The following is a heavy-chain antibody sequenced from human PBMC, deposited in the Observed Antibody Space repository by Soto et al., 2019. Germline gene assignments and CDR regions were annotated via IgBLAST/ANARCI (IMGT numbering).Heavy chain of an antibody. Sequence: EVQLVESGGGLVEPGGSLRLSCAASGITFSNAWMNWVRKAPGKGLEYIGRIRSKTDGGTTEYAAPVEGRFTVSRDDSKNTLYLKMSCLKTEDTAVYYCTTTRPGTNVFDNWGQGTLVTVSS. CDR1: GITFSNAW. CDR2: IRSKTDGGTT. CDR3: TTTRPGTNVFDN. V-gene: IGHV3-15*01. J-gene: IGHJ3*02. D-gene: IGHD6-13*01.